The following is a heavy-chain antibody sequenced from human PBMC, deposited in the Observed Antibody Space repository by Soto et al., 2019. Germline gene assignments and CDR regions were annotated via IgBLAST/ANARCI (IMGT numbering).Heavy chain of an antibody. V-gene: IGHV1-69*13. J-gene: IGHJ4*02. D-gene: IGHD3-22*01. CDR1: GGTFSSYA. Sequence: ASVKVSCKASGGTFSSYAISWVRQAPGQGLEWMGGIIPIFGTANYAQKFQGRVTITADESTSTAYMELSSLRSEDTAVYYCAMRYYYDSSGYAYFDYWGQGTLVTVSS. CDR2: IIPIFGTA. CDR3: AMRYYYDSSGYAYFDY.